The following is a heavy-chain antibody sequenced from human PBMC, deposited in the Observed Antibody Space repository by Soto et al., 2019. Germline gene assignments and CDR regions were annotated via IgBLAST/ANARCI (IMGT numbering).Heavy chain of an antibody. CDR1: GGSISSYY. D-gene: IGHD4-17*01. CDR3: ARRYGYYFDY. Sequence: QVQLQESGPGLVKPSETLSLTCTVSGGSISSYYWCWIRQPPGKGLEWIGYIYYSGSTNYNPSLKSRVTISVDTSKNQLALKLSSVTAADTAVYYCARRYGYYFDYWGQGTLVTVSS. J-gene: IGHJ4*02. CDR2: IYYSGST. V-gene: IGHV4-59*08.